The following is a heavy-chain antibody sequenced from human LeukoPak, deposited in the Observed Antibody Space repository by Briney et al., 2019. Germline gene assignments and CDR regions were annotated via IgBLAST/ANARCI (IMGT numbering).Heavy chain of an antibody. CDR3: ARDYDFWSGFFDY. CDR2: ISRSGSYI. Sequence: GGSLRLSCAASGFTFSSYSMNWVRQAPGKGLEWVSSISRSGSYIFYADSVKGRFTISRDNAKNTLSLQMNSLRAEDTAVYYCARDYDFWSGFFDYWGQGTLVTVSS. D-gene: IGHD3-3*01. J-gene: IGHJ4*02. CDR1: GFTFSSYS. V-gene: IGHV3-21*03.